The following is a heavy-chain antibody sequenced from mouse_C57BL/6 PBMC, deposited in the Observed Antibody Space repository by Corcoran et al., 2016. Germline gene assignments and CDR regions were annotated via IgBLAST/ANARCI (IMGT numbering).Heavy chain of an antibody. CDR1: GIEFSRYW. J-gene: IGHJ4*01. V-gene: IGHV4-1*01. CDR3: ARHLNYYGSSYAMDY. CDR2: INPDSSTI. Sequence: EGKLLQSGGGLVQPGGSLKLSCAASGIEFSRYWMSWVRRAPGKGLEWIGEINPDSSTINYAPSLKDKFIISRDNAKNTLYLQMSKVSSEDTALYYCARHLNYYGSSYAMDYWGQGTSVTVSS. D-gene: IGHD1-1*01.